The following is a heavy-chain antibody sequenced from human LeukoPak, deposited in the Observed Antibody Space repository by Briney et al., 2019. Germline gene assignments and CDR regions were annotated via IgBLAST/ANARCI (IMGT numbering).Heavy chain of an antibody. CDR3: ARHGGYCTNGVCYNFDY. D-gene: IGHD2-8*01. V-gene: IGHV4-30-2*01. CDR1: GGSISSGGYS. CDR2: IYHSGST. Sequence: SETLSLTCAVSGGSISSGGYSWSRIRQPPGKGLEWIGYIYHSGSTYYNPSLRSRVTISVDRSKNQFSLKLSSVTAADTAVYYCARHGGYCTNGVCYNFDYWGQGTLVTVSS. J-gene: IGHJ4*02.